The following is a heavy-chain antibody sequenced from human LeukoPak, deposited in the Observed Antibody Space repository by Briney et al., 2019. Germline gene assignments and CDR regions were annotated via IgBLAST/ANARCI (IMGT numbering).Heavy chain of an antibody. CDR3: ARSTDRRDDYTCLDY. CDR2: IYTSGSA. CDR1: GGSITAYY. Sequence: SETLSLSCTASGGSITAYYWRWIRQPAGKGLEWIGRIYTSGSANYNPSLKSRVTMSVDTSKNQFSLKLYFTTAADTAVYYCARSTDRRDDYTCLDYWGQGTLVTVSS. D-gene: IGHD5-24*01. J-gene: IGHJ4*02. V-gene: IGHV4-4*07.